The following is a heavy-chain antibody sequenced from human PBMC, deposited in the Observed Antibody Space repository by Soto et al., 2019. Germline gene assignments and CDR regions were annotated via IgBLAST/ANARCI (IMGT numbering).Heavy chain of an antibody. Sequence: GASVKVSCKASGGTFSSYAISWVRQAPGQGLEWMGGIIPIFGTANYAQKFQGRVTITADESTSTAYMELSSLRSEDTAVYYCARWKQVENGLDYWGQGTLVTVSS. CDR2: IIPIFGTA. V-gene: IGHV1-69*13. D-gene: IGHD1-1*01. CDR3: ARWKQVENGLDY. J-gene: IGHJ4*02. CDR1: GGTFSSYA.